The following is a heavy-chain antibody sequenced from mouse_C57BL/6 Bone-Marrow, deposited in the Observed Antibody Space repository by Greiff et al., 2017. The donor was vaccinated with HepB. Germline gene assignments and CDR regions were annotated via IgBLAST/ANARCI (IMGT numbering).Heavy chain of an antibody. Sequence: QVQLKESGAELAKPGASVKLSCKASGYTFTSYWMHWVKQRPGQGLEWIGYINPSSGYTKYNQKFKDKATLTADKSSSTAYMQLSSLTYEDAAVYYCARPPDYYGSSYDYAMDYWGQGTTLTVSS. CDR3: ARPPDYYGSSYDYAMDY. D-gene: IGHD1-1*01. V-gene: IGHV1-7*01. CDR1: GYTFTSYW. J-gene: IGHJ2*01. CDR2: INPSSGYT.